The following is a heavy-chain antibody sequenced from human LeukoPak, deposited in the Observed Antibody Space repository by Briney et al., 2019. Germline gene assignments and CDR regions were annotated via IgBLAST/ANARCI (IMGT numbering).Heavy chain of an antibody. Sequence: SETLSLTCTVSGGSISSYYWSWIRQPPGKGLEWIGDIYYSGSTNYNPSLKSRVTISVDTSKNHFSLKLSSVTAADTAVYYCARDRGVRGSFDYWGQGTLVTVSS. V-gene: IGHV4-59*01. CDR3: ARDRGVRGSFDY. D-gene: IGHD3-10*01. CDR2: IYYSGST. CDR1: GGSISSYY. J-gene: IGHJ4*02.